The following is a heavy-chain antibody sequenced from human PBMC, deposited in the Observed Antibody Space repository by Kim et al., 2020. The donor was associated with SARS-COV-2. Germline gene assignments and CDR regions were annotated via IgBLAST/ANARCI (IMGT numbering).Heavy chain of an antibody. Sequence: ASVKVSCKTSGYMFTTYGINWVRQAPGQGLEWMGWISGHNGRTNYAQKFQGRVTMTTDTSTTIAYMELRSLTSDDMAVYYCARGDNYGSTGYFLYWGQGTLVTVSS. J-gene: IGHJ4*02. CDR3: ARGDNYGSTGYFLY. CDR2: ISGHNGRT. D-gene: IGHD3-9*01. V-gene: IGHV1-18*03. CDR1: GYMFTTYG.